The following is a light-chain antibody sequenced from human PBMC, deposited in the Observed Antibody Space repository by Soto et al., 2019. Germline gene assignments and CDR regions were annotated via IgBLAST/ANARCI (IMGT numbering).Light chain of an antibody. V-gene: IGKV3-20*01. CDR3: QQYGDSPRT. J-gene: IGKJ1*01. CDR2: GAS. CDR1: QSVSSSY. Sequence: ETVLTQSPGTLSLSPGERATLFCGASQSVSSSYLAWYQQKPGQAPRLLIYGASIRATGIPDRFSGSGSGTDFTLTISRLEPEDFVVYYCQQYGDSPRTFGQGTKVEIK.